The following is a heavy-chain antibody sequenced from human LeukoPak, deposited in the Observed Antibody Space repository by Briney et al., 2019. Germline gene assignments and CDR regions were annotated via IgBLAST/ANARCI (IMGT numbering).Heavy chain of an antibody. CDR3: AKDQEYSFDY. V-gene: IGHV3-23*01. J-gene: IGHJ4*02. CDR2: ISGSGGST. D-gene: IGHD3-10*01. Sequence: GGSLRLSCAASGFTFSSYAMSWVRQAPGKGLEWVSAISGSGGSTYYADSVKGRFTISRDNSENTLHLQMNSLRAEDTAVYYCAKDQEYSFDYWGQGTLVTVSS. CDR1: GFTFSSYA.